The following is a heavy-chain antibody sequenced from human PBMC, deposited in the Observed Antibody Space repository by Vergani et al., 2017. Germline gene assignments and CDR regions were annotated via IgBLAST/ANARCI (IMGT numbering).Heavy chain of an antibody. CDR3: ARDRPYGDYVTPANYYYYYGMDV. D-gene: IGHD4-17*01. CDR1: GYTFTSYY. V-gene: IGHV1-46*01. Sequence: QVQLVQSGAEVKKPGASVKVSCKASGYTFTSYYMHWVRQAPGQGLEWMGIINPSGGTANYAQKFQGRVTITADESTSTAYMELSSLRSEDTAVYYCARDRPYGDYVTPANYYYYYGMDVWGQGTTVTVSS. J-gene: IGHJ6*02. CDR2: INPSGGTA.